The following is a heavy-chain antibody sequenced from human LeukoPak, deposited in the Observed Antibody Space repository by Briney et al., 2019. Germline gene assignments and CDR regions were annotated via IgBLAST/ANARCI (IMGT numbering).Heavy chain of an antibody. D-gene: IGHD6-19*01. CDR3: ARDLGMAGIAPVDY. CDR2: IYYSGST. Sequence: SETLSLTCTVSGGSISSHYWSWIRQPPGKGLEWIGYIYYSGSTNYNPSLKSRVTISVDTSKNQFSLKLSSVTAADTAVYYCARDLGMAGIAPVDYWGQGTLVTVSS. CDR1: GGSISSHY. V-gene: IGHV4-59*11. J-gene: IGHJ4*02.